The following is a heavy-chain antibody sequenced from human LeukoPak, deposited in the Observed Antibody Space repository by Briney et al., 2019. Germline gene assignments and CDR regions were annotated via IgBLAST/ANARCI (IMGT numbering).Heavy chain of an antibody. D-gene: IGHD3-10*01. CDR3: ARRTVRGVIKSPFDY. CDR2: IYPGDFDT. Sequence: GESLKISCKGSGDSFTSYWIDWVRQMPGKGLEWMGVIYPGDFDTRYSPSFQGQVTISADKSISTAYLQWSSLKASDTAMYYCARRTVRGVIKSPFDYWGQGTLVTVSS. V-gene: IGHV5-51*01. J-gene: IGHJ4*02. CDR1: GDSFTSYW.